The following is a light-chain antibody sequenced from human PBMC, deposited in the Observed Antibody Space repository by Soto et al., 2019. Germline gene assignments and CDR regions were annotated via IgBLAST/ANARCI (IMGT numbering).Light chain of an antibody. CDR3: QQYSTLWT. CDR2: HAS. V-gene: IGKV1-5*01. CDR1: QNINTY. J-gene: IGKJ1*01. Sequence: DIQLTQSHYTLSAYEGERVTITCRASQNINTYLAWHQQKPGKVPNLLIYHASSLVTGVPSRFSGSGSGTEFTLTISSLQPDDFAAYYCQQYSTLWTFGQGTKVDIK.